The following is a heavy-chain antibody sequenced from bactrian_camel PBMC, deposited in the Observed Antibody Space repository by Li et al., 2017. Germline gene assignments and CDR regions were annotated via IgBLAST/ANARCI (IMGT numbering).Heavy chain of an antibody. Sequence: HVQLVESGGGLVQPGGSLRLSCAASGFTFSSYYMNWVRQVPGKGLEWVSSIGDDGATYYAESVKGRFTISRDNAKNTASLQMNSLKSEDTAVYYCVAGVTQYWGQGTQVTVS. CDR3: VAGVTQY. D-gene: IGHD2*01. CDR2: IGDDGAT. V-gene: IGHV3S5*01. CDR1: GFTFSSYY. J-gene: IGHJ4*01.